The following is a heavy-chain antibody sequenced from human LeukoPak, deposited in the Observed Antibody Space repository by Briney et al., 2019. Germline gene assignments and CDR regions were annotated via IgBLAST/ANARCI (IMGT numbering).Heavy chain of an antibody. D-gene: IGHD2-15*01. V-gene: IGHV3-53*01. CDR1: GFTVSSNY. CDR2: IYSGGST. J-gene: IGHJ4*02. Sequence: GGSLRLSCAASGFTVSSNYMSWVRQAPGKGLEWVSVIYSGGSTYYADSVKGRFTISRDNSKNTLYLQMNSLRAEDTAVYYCARALFGDHEDIWGQGTLVTVSS. CDR3: ARALFGDHEDI.